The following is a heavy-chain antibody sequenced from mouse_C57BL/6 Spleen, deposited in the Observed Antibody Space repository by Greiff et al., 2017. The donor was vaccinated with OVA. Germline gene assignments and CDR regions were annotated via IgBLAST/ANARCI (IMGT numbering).Heavy chain of an antibody. V-gene: IGHV14-2*01. CDR3: ASNYDYDGWFAY. CDR2: IDPEDGET. D-gene: IGHD2-4*01. J-gene: IGHJ3*01. Sequence: VQLQQSGAELVKPGASVKLSCTASGFNIKDYYMHWVKQRTEQGLEWIGRIDPEDGETKSAPKFQGKATITADTSSNTAYLQLSSLTSEDTAVYYCASNYDYDGWFAYWGQGTLVTVSA. CDR1: GFNIKDYY.